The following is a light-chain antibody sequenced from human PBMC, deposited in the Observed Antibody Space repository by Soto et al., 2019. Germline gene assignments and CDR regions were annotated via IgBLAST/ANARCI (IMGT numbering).Light chain of an antibody. CDR1: SSDVGGHDY. Sequence: QSVLTQPRSVSGSPGQSVTISCTGTSSDVGGHDYVSWYQQHPGKAPKLMIYDVTKRPSGVPDRISGSKSGNTASLTISGLQAEDEADFYCCSYAGSYTFVFGTGTKVTVL. CDR2: DVT. V-gene: IGLV2-11*01. J-gene: IGLJ1*01. CDR3: CSYAGSYTFV.